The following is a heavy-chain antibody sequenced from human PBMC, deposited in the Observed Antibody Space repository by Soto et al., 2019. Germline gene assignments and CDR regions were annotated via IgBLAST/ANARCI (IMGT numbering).Heavy chain of an antibody. CDR3: ANTYYDYIWGSYRPQTIDY. D-gene: IGHD3-16*02. CDR1: GFTFSSYA. J-gene: IGHJ4*02. CDR2: ISGSGGST. V-gene: IGHV3-23*01. Sequence: EVQLLESGGGLIRPGGSLRLSCAASGFTFSSYAMSWVRQAPGKGLDWVSAISGSGGSTYYADSVRGRFTISRDNAKNTLYLQLNSLRAEDTAVYYCANTYYDYIWGSYRPQTIDYWGQGTLVTVSS.